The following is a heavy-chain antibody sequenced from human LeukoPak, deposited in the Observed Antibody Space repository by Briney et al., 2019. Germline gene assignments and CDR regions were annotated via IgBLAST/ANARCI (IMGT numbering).Heavy chain of an antibody. D-gene: IGHD3-10*01. J-gene: IGHJ4*02. CDR2: IYYSGST. V-gene: IGHV4-31*03. Sequence: KPSETLSLTCTVSGGSISSGGYYWSWIRQHPGKGLEWIGYIYYSGSTYYNPSLKSRVTISVDTSKNQFSLKLSSVTAADTAVYYCASSRDPYGSGSVGYFDYWGQGTLVTVSS. CDR1: GGSISSGGYY. CDR3: ASSRDPYGSGSVGYFDY.